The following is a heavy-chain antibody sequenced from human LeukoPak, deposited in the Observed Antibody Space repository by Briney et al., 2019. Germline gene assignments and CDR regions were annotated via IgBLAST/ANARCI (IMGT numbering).Heavy chain of an antibody. CDR1: GYSFTSYW. J-gene: IGHJ3*02. V-gene: IGHV5-51*01. Sequence: GESLKISCKGSGYSFTSYWIGWVRRMPGKGLEWMGIIYPGDSDTRYSPSFQGQVTISADKSISTAYLQWSSLKASGTAMYYCARPLEMATISSAFDIWGQGTMVTVSS. D-gene: IGHD5-24*01. CDR2: IYPGDSDT. CDR3: ARPLEMATISSAFDI.